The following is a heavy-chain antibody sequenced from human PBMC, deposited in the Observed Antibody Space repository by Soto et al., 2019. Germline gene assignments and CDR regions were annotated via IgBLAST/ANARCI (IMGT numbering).Heavy chain of an antibody. Sequence: SLRLSCAASGFTFSNAWMSWVRQAPGKGLEWVGRIKSKTDGGTTDYAAPVKGRFTISRDDSKNTLYLQMNSLKTEDTAVYYCTGYYYDSSGYPPNHYYYYYGMDVWGQGTTVTVSS. CDR1: GFTFSNAW. CDR2: IKSKTDGGTT. D-gene: IGHD3-22*01. V-gene: IGHV3-15*01. J-gene: IGHJ6*02. CDR3: TGYYYDSSGYPPNHYYYYYGMDV.